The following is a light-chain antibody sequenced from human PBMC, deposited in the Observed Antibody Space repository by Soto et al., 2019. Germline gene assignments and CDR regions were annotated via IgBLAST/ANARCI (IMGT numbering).Light chain of an antibody. Sequence: QSVLTQPASVSGSPGQSIAISGTGTSSDVGSYNSVSWYQQYPGKAPKLMLQDVKYRPSAISDRFSGPKSGNTASLTISGLQAEDEADYYCSSFTSSTSYVFGTGTKVTVL. J-gene: IGLJ1*01. V-gene: IGLV2-14*03. CDR3: SSFTSSTSYV. CDR1: SSDVGSYNS. CDR2: DVK.